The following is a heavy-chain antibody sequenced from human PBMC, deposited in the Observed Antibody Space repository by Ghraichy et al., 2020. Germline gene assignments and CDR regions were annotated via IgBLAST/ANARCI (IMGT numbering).Heavy chain of an antibody. D-gene: IGHD4-17*01. Sequence: GGSLRLSCAASGFTFSSYSMNWVRQAPGKGLEWVSSISSSSSYIYYADSVKGRFTISRDNAKNSLYLQMNSLRAEDTAVYYCARSPPSSRVTTPPLGRRDVWGQGTTVTVSS. CDR1: GFTFSSYS. J-gene: IGHJ6*02. CDR3: ARSPPSSRVTTPPLGRRDV. V-gene: IGHV3-21*01. CDR2: ISSSSSYI.